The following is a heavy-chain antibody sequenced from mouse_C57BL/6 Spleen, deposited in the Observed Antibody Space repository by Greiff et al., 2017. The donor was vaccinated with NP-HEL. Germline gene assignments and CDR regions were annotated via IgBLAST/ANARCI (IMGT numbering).Heavy chain of an antibody. J-gene: IGHJ4*01. D-gene: IGHD2-5*01. Sequence: EVQLVESGGGLVQPGGSLKLSCAASGFTFSDYYMYWVRQTPEKRLEWVAYIYNGGGSTYYQATVKGRFTLSRDNAKNTLYLQMSRLKAEDTAMYYCARQGSYNNCLGGYYAMDYWGQGTSVTVSS. V-gene: IGHV5-12*01. CDR1: GFTFSDYY. CDR3: ARQGSYNNCLGGYYAMDY. CDR2: IYNGGGST.